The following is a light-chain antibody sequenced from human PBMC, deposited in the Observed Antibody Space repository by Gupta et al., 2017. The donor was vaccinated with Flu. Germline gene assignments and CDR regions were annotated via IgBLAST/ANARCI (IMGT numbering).Light chain of an antibody. Sequence: DIQMTQSPSSLSASIGDRVTITCQASQDISYYLNWYQQKPGKAPKLLIYDASNLEKGVPSRFTGGGSGTDFTFTISSLQPEDIATYYCQHYDNLPWTCGQGTKVEIK. CDR2: DAS. V-gene: IGKV1-33*01. J-gene: IGKJ1*01. CDR3: QHYDNLPWT. CDR1: QDISYY.